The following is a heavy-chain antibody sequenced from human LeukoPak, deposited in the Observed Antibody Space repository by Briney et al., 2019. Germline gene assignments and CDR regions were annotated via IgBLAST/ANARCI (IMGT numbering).Heavy chain of an antibody. J-gene: IGHJ4*02. CDR3: ARGPLDSGYTYFDY. CDR1: GGSISSYY. CDR2: IYYSGST. V-gene: IGHV4-59*01. Sequence: SETLSLTCTVSGGSISSYYWSWIRRPPGKGLEWIGYIYYSGSTNYNPSLKSRVTISVDTSKNQFSLKLNSVTAADTAVYYCARGPLDSGYTYFDYWGQGTLVSVAS. D-gene: IGHD5-12*01.